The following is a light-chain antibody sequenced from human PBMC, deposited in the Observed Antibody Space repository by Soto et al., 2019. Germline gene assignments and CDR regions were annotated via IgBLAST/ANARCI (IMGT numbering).Light chain of an antibody. CDR2: EVT. CDR1: SSDVGGYFY. V-gene: IGLV2-8*01. CDR3: CSYAGTTTWV. Sequence: QSALTQPPSASGSPGQSVTISCTGTSSDVGGYFYVSWYQQHPGKAPKLMIYEVTKRPSGVPDRFSGSKSGNTASLTVSGLQAEDEADYYCCSYAGTTTWVFGGGTKVTVL. J-gene: IGLJ3*02.